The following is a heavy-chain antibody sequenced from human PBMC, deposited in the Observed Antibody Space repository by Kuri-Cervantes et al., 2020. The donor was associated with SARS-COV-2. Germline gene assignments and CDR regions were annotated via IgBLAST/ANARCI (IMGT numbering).Heavy chain of an antibody. V-gene: IGHV3-66*02. CDR3: ARDREGWPKAPDY. J-gene: IGHJ4*02. D-gene: IGHD1-26*01. CDR1: GFIFSDYY. Sequence: ETLSLTCTASGFIFSDYYMTWIRQAPGKGLEWVSVIYSGGSTYYADSVKGRFTISRDNSKNTLYLQMNSLRAEDTAVYYCARDREGWPKAPDYWGQGTLVTVSS. CDR2: IYSGGST.